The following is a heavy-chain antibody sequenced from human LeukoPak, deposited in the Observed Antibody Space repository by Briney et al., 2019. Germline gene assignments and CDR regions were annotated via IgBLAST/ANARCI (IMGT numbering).Heavy chain of an antibody. V-gene: IGHV3-48*01. CDR2: ISSSSSTI. Sequence: GGSLRLSCAASGFIFSDYAMNWVRQAPGKGLEWVSFISSSSSTIYYADSVRGRFTISRDNAKNSLYLQMNSLRAEDTAVYYCARLYYYDSSVGAFDIWGQGTMVTVSS. CDR3: ARLYYYDSSVGAFDI. CDR1: GFIFSDYA. J-gene: IGHJ3*02. D-gene: IGHD3-22*01.